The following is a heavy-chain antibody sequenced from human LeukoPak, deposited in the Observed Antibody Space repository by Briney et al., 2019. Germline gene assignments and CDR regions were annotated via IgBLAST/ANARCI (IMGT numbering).Heavy chain of an antibody. CDR3: ARGWGYSSSWYGVRYNWFDP. CDR1: GGSISNYY. CDR2: IYYSGST. Sequence: SETLSLTCTVSGGSISNYYWSWIRQPPGKGLEWIGYIYYSGSTNYNPSLKSRVTISVDTSKNQFSLKLSSVTAADTAVYYCARGWGYSSSWYGVRYNWFDPWGQGTLVTVSS. D-gene: IGHD6-13*01. J-gene: IGHJ5*02. V-gene: IGHV4-59*12.